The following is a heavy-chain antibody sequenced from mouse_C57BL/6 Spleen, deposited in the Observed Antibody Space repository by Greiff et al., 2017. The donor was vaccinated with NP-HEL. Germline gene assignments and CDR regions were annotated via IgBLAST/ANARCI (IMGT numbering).Heavy chain of an antibody. J-gene: IGHJ4*01. Sequence: QVQLQQSGAELVRPGASVTLSCKASGYTFTDYEMHWVKQTPVHGLEWIGALDPETGGTAYNQKFKGKAILTADKSSSTAYMELRSLTSEDSAVYYCTRSGDYDPMDYWGQGTSVTVSS. D-gene: IGHD2-4*01. CDR3: TRSGDYDPMDY. CDR1: GYTFTDYE. CDR2: LDPETGGT. V-gene: IGHV1-15*01.